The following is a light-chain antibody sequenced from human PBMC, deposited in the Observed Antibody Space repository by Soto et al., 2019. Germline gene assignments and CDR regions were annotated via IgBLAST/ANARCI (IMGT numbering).Light chain of an antibody. CDR3: QHYTSYSGA. CDR1: QTISSW. V-gene: IGKV1-5*03. J-gene: IGKJ1*01. Sequence: DIQVTQYPSTLSGSVGDRVTITCRASQTISSWLAWYQQKPGKAPKLLIYKASTLKSGVPSRFSGSGSGTEFTLTISSLQPDDFAPYYCQHYTSYSGAFGQGTNVDI. CDR2: KAS.